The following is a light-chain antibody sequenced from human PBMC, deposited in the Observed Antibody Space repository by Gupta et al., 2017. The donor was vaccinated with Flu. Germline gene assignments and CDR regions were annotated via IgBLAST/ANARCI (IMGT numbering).Light chain of an antibody. Sequence: DIVMTQSPYQLAASLGERALINCKSSQSVLYSSKNKNFLAWYQQKPGQPPKLLIYGASTRESGVPDRFSGSGSRTDFTLTISSLQAEDVAVYYCQQYYSTPITFGQGTRLEIK. CDR1: QSVLYSSKNKNF. CDR2: GAS. J-gene: IGKJ5*01. CDR3: QQYYSTPIT. V-gene: IGKV4-1*01.